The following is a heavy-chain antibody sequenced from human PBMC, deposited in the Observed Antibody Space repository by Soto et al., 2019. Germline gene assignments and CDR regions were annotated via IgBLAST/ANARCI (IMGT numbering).Heavy chain of an antibody. CDR1: GFTFRSYE. D-gene: IGHD6-13*01. CDR3: AREGGSSSWYVSNWFDP. J-gene: IGHJ5*02. CDR2: ISSSGSTI. Sequence: PGGSLRLACAASGFTFRSYEMNWVRQAPGKGVEGVSYISSSGSTIYYADSVKGRFTISRDNAKNSLYLQMTSLRAEDTAVYYCAREGGSSSWYVSNWFDPWGQGTLVTVSS. V-gene: IGHV3-48*03.